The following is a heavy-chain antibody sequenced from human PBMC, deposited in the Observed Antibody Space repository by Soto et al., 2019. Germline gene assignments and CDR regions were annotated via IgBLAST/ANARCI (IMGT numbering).Heavy chain of an antibody. V-gene: IGHV3-23*01. Sequence: EMQLLESGGGLVQPGGSLRLSCAASGFTFSNFAMTWVRQAPGKGLEWVSGVYGGGNGALYADSVKGRFIISRDNSKNALYLHMTSLRAGDTAVYYCAKFEGAIHHNYHMDVWGQGTTVTVSS. CDR1: GFTFSNFA. CDR2: VYGGGNGA. J-gene: IGHJ6*03. D-gene: IGHD3-9*01. CDR3: AKFEGAIHHNYHMDV.